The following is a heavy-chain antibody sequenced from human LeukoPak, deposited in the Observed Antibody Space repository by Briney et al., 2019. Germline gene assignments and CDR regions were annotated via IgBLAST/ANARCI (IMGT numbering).Heavy chain of an antibody. CDR3: ARDYGDLSDAFDI. J-gene: IGHJ3*02. Sequence: SETLSLTCAVSGYSISSGYYWGWIRQRPGKGLEWIGSIYHSGSTYYNPSLKSRVTISVDTSKNQFSLKLSSVTAADTAVYYCARDYGDLSDAFDIWGQGTMVTVSS. CDR2: IYHSGST. V-gene: IGHV4-38-2*02. D-gene: IGHD4-17*01. CDR1: GYSISSGYY.